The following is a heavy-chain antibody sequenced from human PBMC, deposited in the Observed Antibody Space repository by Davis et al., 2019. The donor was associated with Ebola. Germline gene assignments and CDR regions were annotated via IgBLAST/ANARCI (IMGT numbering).Heavy chain of an antibody. V-gene: IGHV1-8*01. CDR3: ARGRKVAKMGSWFDP. CDR2: MNPNSANT. Sequence: ASVKVSCKASGYTFTNYDVYWVRHGTGQGLEWIGWMNPNSANTVYGQKFQGRVTMTRNTSISTAYMELSSLTSEDTAVYYCARGRKVAKMGSWFDPWGQGTLVTVSS. D-gene: IGHD5-12*01. J-gene: IGHJ5*02. CDR1: GYTFTNYD.